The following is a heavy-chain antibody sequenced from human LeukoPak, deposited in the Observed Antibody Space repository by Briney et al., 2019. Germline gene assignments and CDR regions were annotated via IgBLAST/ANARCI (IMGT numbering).Heavy chain of an antibody. Sequence: SGPTLVNPSETLSLTCTVSGGSISSYYWSWNRHPPGKGLEWIGYIYYSGSTNYNPSLKSRVTILVDMSKNQFSLKLSSVTAADTAVYYCARMTLKQPGRDDFWGQGILVTVSS. CDR3: ARMTLKQPGRDDF. CDR1: GGSISSYY. CDR2: IYYSGST. J-gene: IGHJ4*02. V-gene: IGHV4-59*01. D-gene: IGHD6-13*01.